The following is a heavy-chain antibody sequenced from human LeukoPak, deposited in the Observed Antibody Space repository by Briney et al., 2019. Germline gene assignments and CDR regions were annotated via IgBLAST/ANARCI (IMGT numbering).Heavy chain of an antibody. D-gene: IGHD6-6*01. CDR2: IKSDGSST. CDR3: ARDWQLLPFDY. Sequence: GGSLRLSCAASGFTFSSYWMNWVRQAPGKGLVWVSRIKSDGSSTSYADSVKGRFTISRDNAKNTLYLQMNSLRAEDTAVYYCARDWQLLPFDYWGQGTLVTVSS. V-gene: IGHV3-74*01. J-gene: IGHJ4*02. CDR1: GFTFSSYW.